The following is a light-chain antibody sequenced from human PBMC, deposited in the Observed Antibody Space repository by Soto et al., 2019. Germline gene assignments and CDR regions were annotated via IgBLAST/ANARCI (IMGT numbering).Light chain of an antibody. CDR3: QTWGTGIRV. V-gene: IGLV4-69*01. Sequence: QPVLTQSPSASASLGASVNLTCTLSSGHSSYAIAWHQQQPEKGPRYLMKLNTDGSHSKGDGIPDRFSGSSSGAERYLTISSLQSEDEADYYCQTWGTGIRVFGGGTQLTVL. CDR1: SGHSSYA. J-gene: IGLJ3*02. CDR2: LNTDGSH.